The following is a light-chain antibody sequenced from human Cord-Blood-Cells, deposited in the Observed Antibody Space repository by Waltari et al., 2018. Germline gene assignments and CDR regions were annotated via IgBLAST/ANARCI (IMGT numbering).Light chain of an antibody. CDR2: ASS. V-gene: IGKV1-39*01. CDR3: QQSYSTPRT. Sequence: DIQMTQSPSSLSASVGDRVTITCRASQSISSYLNWYQQKPGKAPKLLIYASSSLQSGVPSRFSGSGSGRDFTLTISSLQPEDFATYYCQQSYSTPRTFCQGTKVEIK. CDR1: QSISSY. J-gene: IGKJ1*01.